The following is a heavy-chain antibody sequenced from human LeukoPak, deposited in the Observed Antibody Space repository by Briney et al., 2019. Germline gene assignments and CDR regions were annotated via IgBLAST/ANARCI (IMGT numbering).Heavy chain of an antibody. J-gene: IGHJ5*02. V-gene: IGHV4-30-4*01. CDR2: IYYSGST. CDR3: ARERVVPAAIRGGNWFDP. D-gene: IGHD2-2*02. CDR1: GGSISSGDYY. Sequence: SETLSLTCTVSGGSISSGDYYWGWIRQPPGKGLEWIGYIYYSGSTYYNPSLKSRVTISVDTSKNQFSLKLSSVTAADTAVYYCARERVVPAAIRGGNWFDPWGQGTLVTVSS.